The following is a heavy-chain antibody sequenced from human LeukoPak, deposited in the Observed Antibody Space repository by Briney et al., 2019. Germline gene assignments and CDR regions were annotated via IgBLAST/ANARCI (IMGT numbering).Heavy chain of an antibody. CDR1: GGTFSSYA. V-gene: IGHV1-69*05. Sequence: GASVKVSCKASGGTFSSYAISWVRQAPGQGLEWMGRIIPIFGTANYAQKFQGRVTITTDESTSTAYMELSSLRSEDTAVYYCARAPLYYYDSSGYRPEYCQHWGQSTLVTVSS. J-gene: IGHJ1*01. CDR2: IIPIFGTA. CDR3: ARAPLYYYDSSGYRPEYCQH. D-gene: IGHD3-22*01.